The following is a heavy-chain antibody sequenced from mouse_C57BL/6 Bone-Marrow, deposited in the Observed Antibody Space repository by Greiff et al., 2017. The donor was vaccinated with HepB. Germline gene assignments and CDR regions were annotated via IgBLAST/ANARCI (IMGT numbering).Heavy chain of an antibody. D-gene: IGHD1-1*01. CDR1: GYTFTSYW. CDR2: IHPNSGST. J-gene: IGHJ1*03. V-gene: IGHV1-64*01. Sequence: VQLQQPGAELVKPGASVKLSCKASGYTFTSYWMHWVKQRPGQGLEWIGMIHPNSGSTNYNEKFKSKATLTVDKSSSTAYMQLSSLTSEDSAVYYCARGYYGSRGWYFDVWGTGTTVTVSS. CDR3: ARGYYGSRGWYFDV.